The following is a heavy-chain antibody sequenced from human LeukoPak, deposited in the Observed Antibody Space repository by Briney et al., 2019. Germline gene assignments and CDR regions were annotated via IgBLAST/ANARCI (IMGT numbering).Heavy chain of an antibody. V-gene: IGHV4-39*01. CDR2: IYYSGST. Sequence: PSETLSLTCTVSGGSISSSSYYWGWIRQPPGKGLEWIGSIYYSGSTYYNPSLKSRVTISVDTSKNQFSLKLSSATAADTAVYYCARRMAYYYGSGPFDYWGQGTLVTVSS. D-gene: IGHD3-10*01. J-gene: IGHJ4*02. CDR3: ARRMAYYYGSGPFDY. CDR1: GGSISSSSYY.